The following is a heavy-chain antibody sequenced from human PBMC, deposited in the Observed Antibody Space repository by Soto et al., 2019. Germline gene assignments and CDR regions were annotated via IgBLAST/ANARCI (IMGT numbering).Heavy chain of an antibody. J-gene: IGHJ6*02. CDR2: IYYSGST. Sequence: SETLSLTCTVSGGSISSGDYYWSWIRQPPGKGLEWIGYIYYSGSTYYNPSLKSRVTISVDTSKNQFSLKLSSVTAADKAVYYCASSFWSGYYYYGMDVWGQGTTVTVSS. D-gene: IGHD3-3*01. V-gene: IGHV4-30-4*01. CDR1: GGSISSGDYY. CDR3: ASSFWSGYYYYGMDV.